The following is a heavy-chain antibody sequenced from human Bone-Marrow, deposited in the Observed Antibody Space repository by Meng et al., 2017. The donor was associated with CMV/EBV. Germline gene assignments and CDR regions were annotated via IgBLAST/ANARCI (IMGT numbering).Heavy chain of an antibody. CDR2: IKPDSGAT. CDR1: GFYFSDHF. V-gene: IGHV1-2*02. Sequence: ASVKVSCKTSGFYFSDHFMHWVRQAPGQVLEWMGWIKPDSGATNYAQTFRGRVTMTTDSSISTAYMELIRLTSDDTAFYYCARDHNWGPDHWGQGTLVTVSS. CDR3: ARDHNWGPDH. D-gene: IGHD1-1*01. J-gene: IGHJ4*02.